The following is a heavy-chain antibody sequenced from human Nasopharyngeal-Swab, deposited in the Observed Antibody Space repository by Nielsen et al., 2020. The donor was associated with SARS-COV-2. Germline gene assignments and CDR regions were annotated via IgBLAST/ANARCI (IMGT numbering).Heavy chain of an antibody. D-gene: IGHD3-22*01. Sequence: AETLSLTCAVYGGSFSGYYWSWIRQPQGKGLEWIGEINHSGSTNYNPSLKSRVTISVDTSKKQFSLKLSSVKAADTAVYYCARGRTGKYYYDSSGYYGNWGQGTLVTVSS. CDR3: ARGRTGKYYYDSSGYYGN. J-gene: IGHJ4*02. V-gene: IGHV4-34*01. CDR2: INHSGST. CDR1: GGSFSGYY.